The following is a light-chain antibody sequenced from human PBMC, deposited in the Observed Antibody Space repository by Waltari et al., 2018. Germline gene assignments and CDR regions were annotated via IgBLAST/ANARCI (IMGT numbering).Light chain of an antibody. CDR1: QSVDSY. V-gene: IGKV3-11*01. CDR3: RKRSNWPPLT. CDR2: DAS. J-gene: IGKJ4*01. Sequence: EIVLTQSPATLSLSPGERATLSCRASQSVDSYLAWYPQKPGQAPRLIICDASNRATDIPARFSCSGTWTDFTLSISELEPEDLACYYCRKRSNWPPLTFGGRTKVE.